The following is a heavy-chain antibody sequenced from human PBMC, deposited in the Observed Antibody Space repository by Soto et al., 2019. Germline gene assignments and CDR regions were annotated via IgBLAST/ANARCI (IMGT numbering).Heavy chain of an antibody. Sequence: GGSLRLSCAASGFTFSSYWMYWVRQAPGKGLVWVSRINSAGTGTDYTDSVKGRLTISGDNAKNTLYLQMNSLRAEDTAVYFCARGRWLQPLFDYWGQGTVVTVSS. V-gene: IGHV3-74*01. CDR3: ARGRWLQPLFDY. J-gene: IGHJ4*02. CDR1: GFTFSSYW. CDR2: INSAGTGT. D-gene: IGHD6-19*01.